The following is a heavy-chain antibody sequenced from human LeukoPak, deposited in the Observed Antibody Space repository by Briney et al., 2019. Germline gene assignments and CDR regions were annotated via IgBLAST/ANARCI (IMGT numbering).Heavy chain of an antibody. Sequence: ASVTVSCKASGYTFTNYGISWVRQAPGQGLEWMGWINTYNGNTNYAQKFQGRVTMTTDTSTSTAYMELRSLRSDDTAVYYCARNSPRDVAGRQFLPGVLSLLSQCDNCFDPWGQGTLVSVSS. CDR2: INTYNGNT. V-gene: IGHV1-18*04. CDR3: ARNSPRDVAGRQFLPGVLSLLSQCDNCFDP. J-gene: IGHJ5*02. CDR1: GYTFTNYG. D-gene: IGHD7-27*01.